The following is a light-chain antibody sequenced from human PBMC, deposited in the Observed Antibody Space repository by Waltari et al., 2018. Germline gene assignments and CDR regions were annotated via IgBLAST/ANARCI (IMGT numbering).Light chain of an antibody. CDR1: QTLTTRY. CDR3: QQYGSSVMYT. J-gene: IGKJ2*01. Sequence: VFTQSPAPLSFPSGAPATLSCRASQTLTTRYIAWYQQKPGQAPRLLIYGASSRAAGIQDRFSGSGSGTDFTLTISRLEPEDFAVYYCQQYGSSVMYTFGQGTKLEIK. V-gene: IGKV3-20*01. CDR2: GAS.